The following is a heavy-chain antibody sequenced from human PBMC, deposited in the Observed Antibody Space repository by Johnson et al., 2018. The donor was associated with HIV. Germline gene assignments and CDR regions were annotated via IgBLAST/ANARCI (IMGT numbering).Heavy chain of an antibody. J-gene: IGHJ3*01. Sequence: QVQLVESGGGLVQPGRSLRLSCAASGFTFSSYAMHWVRQAPGKGLEWVAVISYDGSNKYYADSVKGRFTISRDNSKNTLYLQMDSLRDEDTAVYYCARGLDYYDSSGFRSASFDVWGQGTIVSVSS. CDR3: ARGLDYYDSSGFRSASFDV. V-gene: IGHV3-30*04. D-gene: IGHD3-22*01. CDR1: GFTFSSYA. CDR2: ISYDGSNK.